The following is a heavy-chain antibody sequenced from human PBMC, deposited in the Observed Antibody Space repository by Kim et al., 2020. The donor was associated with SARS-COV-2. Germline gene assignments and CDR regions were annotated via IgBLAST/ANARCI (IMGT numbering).Heavy chain of an antibody. CDR3: ARIDSYGCNFEVN. J-gene: IGHJ4*02. CDR2: IWYDGSNK. V-gene: IGHV3-33*01. CDR1: GFTFSSYG. Sequence: GGSLRLSCAASGFTFSSYGMHWVRQAPGKGLEWVAVIWYDGSNKYYADSVKGRFTISRDNSKNTLYLQMNSLRAEDMAVYYCARIDSYGCNFEVNWGQGTPVTVSS. D-gene: IGHD4-17*01.